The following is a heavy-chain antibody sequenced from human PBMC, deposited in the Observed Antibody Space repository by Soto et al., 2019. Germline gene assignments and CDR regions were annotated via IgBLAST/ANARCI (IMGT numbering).Heavy chain of an antibody. J-gene: IGHJ6*02. Sequence: ASVKVSCKASGYIFSNYLLHCVRQAPGQRLEWMGWINAGNGDTKYSQKFQGRVTMTRNSSISTAYMELSSLRSEDTAVYYCARERSNGMDVWGQGTTVTVSS. V-gene: IGHV1-3*01. CDR2: INAGNGDT. D-gene: IGHD3-10*01. CDR1: GYIFSNYL. CDR3: ARERSNGMDV.